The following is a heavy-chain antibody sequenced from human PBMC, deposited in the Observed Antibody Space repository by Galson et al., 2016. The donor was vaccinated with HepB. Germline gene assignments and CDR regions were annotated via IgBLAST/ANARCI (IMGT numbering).Heavy chain of an antibody. Sequence: SCKASGYTFTSYTMAWVRQAPGQGLEWMGWINTNTGNPTYAQGFTGRFVFSLDTSVSTAYLQISGLKAEDTAVYYCARGRLLWVGELAPFYYYGMDVWGQGTTVTVSS. CDR2: INTNTGNP. V-gene: IGHV7-4-1*02. J-gene: IGHJ6*02. D-gene: IGHD3-10*01. CDR3: ARGRLLWVGELAPFYYYGMDV. CDR1: GYTFTSYT.